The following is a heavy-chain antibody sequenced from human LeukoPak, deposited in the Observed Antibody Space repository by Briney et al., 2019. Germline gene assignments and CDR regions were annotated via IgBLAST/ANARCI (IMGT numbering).Heavy chain of an antibody. CDR3: ARDRSSSGWENWFDP. CDR1: GYTFTSYH. D-gene: IGHD6-19*01. Sequence: ASVRVSCKASGYTFTSYHMHWVRQAPGQGLEWMGWINPNSGGTNYAQKFQGRVTMTRDTSISTAYMELSRLRSDDTAVYYCARDRSSSGWENWFDPWGQGTLVTVSS. J-gene: IGHJ5*01. CDR2: INPNSGGT. V-gene: IGHV1-2*02.